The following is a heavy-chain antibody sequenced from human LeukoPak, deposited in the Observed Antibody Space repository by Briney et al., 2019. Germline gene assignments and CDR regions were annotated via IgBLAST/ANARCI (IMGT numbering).Heavy chain of an antibody. CDR1: GYTFTGYY. CDR3: ASVIGGITTDY. D-gene: IGHD3-16*01. J-gene: IGHJ4*02. Sequence: ASVKVSCKASGYTFTGYYMHWVRKALEQGLGWLGWINPNNGDTNYAQKFQGRVTMTRDTSISTGYMEVSRLRSDDTAVYYCASVIGGITTDYWGQGTLVTVSS. V-gene: IGHV1-2*02. CDR2: INPNNGDT.